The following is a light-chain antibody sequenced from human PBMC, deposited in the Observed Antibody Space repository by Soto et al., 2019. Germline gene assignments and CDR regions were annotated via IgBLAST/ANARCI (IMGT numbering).Light chain of an antibody. Sequence: EVVLTQSPATLSLSPGERATLSCRASQSVSSHLAWYQQKPGQAPRLLIYDASNRATGIPGRFSGSGSGTDFTLTISSLGPADFSVYYCQQRSNWPAYTFGQGTRLDIK. J-gene: IGKJ2*01. CDR3: QQRSNWPAYT. CDR1: QSVSSH. CDR2: DAS. V-gene: IGKV3-11*01.